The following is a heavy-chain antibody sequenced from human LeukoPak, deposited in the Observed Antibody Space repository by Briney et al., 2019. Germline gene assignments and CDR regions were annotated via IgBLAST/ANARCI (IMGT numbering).Heavy chain of an antibody. J-gene: IGHJ5*02. CDR3: ARHYRAPRVVIATQSHFDP. Sequence: SETLSLTCTVSGGSISSSSYYWGWIRQPPGKGLEWIGSIYYSGSTYYNPSLKSRVTISVDTSKNQFSLKLSSVTAADTAVYYCARHYRAPRVVIATQSHFDPWGQGTLVTVSS. D-gene: IGHD2-21*01. V-gene: IGHV4-39*01. CDR2: IYYSGST. CDR1: GGSISSSSYY.